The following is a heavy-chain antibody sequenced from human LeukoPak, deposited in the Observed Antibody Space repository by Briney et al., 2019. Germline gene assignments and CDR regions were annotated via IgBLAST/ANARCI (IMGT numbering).Heavy chain of an antibody. CDR1: AYSISRGYY. V-gene: IGHV4-38-2*02. J-gene: IGHJ5*02. D-gene: IGHD5-12*01. CDR3: AREGASGGDDWGCFDR. CDR2: ICHFGLT. Sequence: SPSLSLTRAVSAYSISRGYYWACIRQPPGKGLEWIGIICHFGLTYCNPSFKSRVTMSVDTSKNQFSLKLSSVTAAGSAVYFCAREGASGGDDWGCFDRWGQGTLVTVSS.